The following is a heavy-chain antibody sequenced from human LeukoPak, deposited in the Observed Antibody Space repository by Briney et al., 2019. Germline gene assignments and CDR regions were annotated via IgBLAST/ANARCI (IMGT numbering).Heavy chain of an antibody. J-gene: IGHJ6*04. Sequence: AASVKVSCKASGYTFTSYGISWVRQAPGQGLEWMGWISAYNGNTNYAQKPQGRVTMTTDTSTSTAYMELRSLRSDDTAVYYCARANYYGSGSYYYYYGMDVWGKGTTVTVSS. D-gene: IGHD3-10*01. CDR1: GYTFTSYG. V-gene: IGHV1-18*04. CDR3: ARANYYGSGSYYYYYGMDV. CDR2: ISAYNGNT.